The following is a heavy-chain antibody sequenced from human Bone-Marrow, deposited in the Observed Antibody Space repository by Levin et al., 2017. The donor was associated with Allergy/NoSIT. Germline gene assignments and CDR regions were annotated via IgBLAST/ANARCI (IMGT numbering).Heavy chain of an antibody. CDR2: IFTPTGGT. D-gene: IGHD2-15*01. Sequence: SETLSLTCTVSGDSISGNAYYWSWIRQPAGKGLEWIGRIFTPTGGTNYNPSLEGRVTVSLDTSKNQFSLSLSSVTAADTAVYYCARDSPYCLSPTCQTSFYYMDVWGKGTTVTVSS. CDR3: ARDSPYCLSPTCQTSFYYMDV. V-gene: IGHV4-61*02. CDR1: GDSISGNAYY. J-gene: IGHJ6*03.